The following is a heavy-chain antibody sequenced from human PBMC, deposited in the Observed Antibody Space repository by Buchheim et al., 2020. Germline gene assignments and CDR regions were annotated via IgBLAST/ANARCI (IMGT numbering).Heavy chain of an antibody. V-gene: IGHV3-15*07. D-gene: IGHD4/OR15-4a*01. Sequence: EVQLVESGGGLVKPGGSIRLSCAASTFTFSNAWMNWVSQPPGKGLQWVGLVKSRADGGTTDYAAPVKGRFTISRDDSITTLYLQLKTLKTEDTAVYYCTTGAYGMDVWGQGTT. J-gene: IGHJ6*02. CDR3: TTGAYGMDV. CDR2: VKSRADGGTT. CDR1: TFTFSNAW.